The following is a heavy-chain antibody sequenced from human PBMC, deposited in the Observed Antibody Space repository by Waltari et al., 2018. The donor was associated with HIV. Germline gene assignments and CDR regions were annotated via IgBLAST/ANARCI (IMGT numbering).Heavy chain of an antibody. CDR1: GGSISSSSYY. D-gene: IGHD3-16*01. J-gene: IGHJ6*01. CDR3: ARAPGDKRGYYYTGKDV. CDR2: NYYTGST. Sequence: QLQLPVSAPGLVKPSETLSLTCTVAGGSISSSSYYWSWIRPPPGKGRGRSVSNYYTGSTYSNQDHTIRVSITVDTSSNQCSQKLCSVAAAETTVYYCARAPGDKRGYYYTGKDVTGQGTTVAVAS. V-gene: IGHV4-39*07.